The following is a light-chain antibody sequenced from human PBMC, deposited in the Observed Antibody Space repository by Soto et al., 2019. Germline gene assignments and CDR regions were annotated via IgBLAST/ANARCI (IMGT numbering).Light chain of an antibody. CDR3: QQYNNWPPWT. V-gene: IGKV3-15*01. CDR1: QSVSNN. Sequence: ILMTQSPATLSVSPGERATLSCRASQSVSNNLAWYQQKPGQAPRLLIYDASTMATGIPARFSGSGSGTEFTLTISGLQSEDLAVYYCQQYNNWPPWTCGQGTKVEIK. J-gene: IGKJ1*01. CDR2: DAS.